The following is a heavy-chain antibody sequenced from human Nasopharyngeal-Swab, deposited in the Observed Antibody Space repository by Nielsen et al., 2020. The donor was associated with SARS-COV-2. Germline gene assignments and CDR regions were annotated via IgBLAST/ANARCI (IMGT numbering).Heavy chain of an antibody. Sequence: GGSLRLSCAASGFTFSSYGMHWVRQAPGKGLEWVAVISYDGSNKYYADSVKGRFTISRDNSKNTLHLQMNSLRAEDTAVYYCAKGPWGKVDYWGQGTLVTVSS. CDR3: AKGPWGKVDY. D-gene: IGHD3-16*01. V-gene: IGHV3-30*18. J-gene: IGHJ4*02. CDR2: ISYDGSNK. CDR1: GFTFSSYG.